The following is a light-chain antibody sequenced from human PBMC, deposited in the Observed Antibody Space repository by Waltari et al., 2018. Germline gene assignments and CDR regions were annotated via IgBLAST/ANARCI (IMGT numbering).Light chain of an antibody. CDR3: ATWDDSPNGHWV. Sequence: QSVLTQPHSASGTPGQRVTISCSGRASNIGDNVVNWYQQFPGKAPKLVIYLNEQRPSGVPDRFSGSKSGTSASPAISGLQSEDEADYYCATWDDSPNGHWVFGGGTKVTVL. CDR1: ASNIGDNV. CDR2: LNE. V-gene: IGLV1-44*01. J-gene: IGLJ3*02.